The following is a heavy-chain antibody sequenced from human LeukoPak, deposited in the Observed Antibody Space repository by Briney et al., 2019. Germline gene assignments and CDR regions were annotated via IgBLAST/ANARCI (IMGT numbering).Heavy chain of an antibody. D-gene: IGHD3-9*01. CDR2: ISGSGGST. Sequence: GGSLRLSCAASGFTFSSYAMSWVRQAPGKGLEWVSAISGSGGSTYYADSVKGRFTISRDNAKNSLYLQMNSLRAEDTALYYCAKAPGPLLIDQFDYWGQGTLVTVSS. CDR3: AKAPGPLLIDQFDY. V-gene: IGHV3-23*01. J-gene: IGHJ4*02. CDR1: GFTFSSYA.